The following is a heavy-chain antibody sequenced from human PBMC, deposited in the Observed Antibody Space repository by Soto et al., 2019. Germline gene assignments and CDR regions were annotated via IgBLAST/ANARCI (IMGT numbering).Heavy chain of an antibody. CDR3: ITAFSSGYPPLIFYYMDV. CDR1: GFTFSNAW. CDR2: IKSKTDGGTT. V-gene: IGHV3-15*01. J-gene: IGHJ6*03. D-gene: IGHD3-3*01. Sequence: EVQLVESGGGLVKPGGSLRLSCAASGFTFSNAWMSWVRQAPGKGLEWVGRIKSKTDGGTTDYAAPVKGRFTISRDDSKNTLYLQMNSLKTEDTAVYYCITAFSSGYPPLIFYYMDVWGKGTTATVSS.